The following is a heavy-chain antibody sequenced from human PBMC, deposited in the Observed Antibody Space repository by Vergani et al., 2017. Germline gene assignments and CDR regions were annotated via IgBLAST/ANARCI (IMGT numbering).Heavy chain of an antibody. CDR3: AREGGFDCWSGDPDY. J-gene: IGHJ4*02. V-gene: IGHV3-48*03. D-gene: IGHD3-3*01. CDR2: ISSSGSTI. Sequence: EVQLVESGGGLVQPGGSLRLSCAASGFTFSSYEMNWVRQAPGKGLEWVSYISSSGSTIYYADSVKGRFTISRDNAKNSLYLQMNSLRAEDTAVYYCAREGGFDCWSGDPDYWGQGTLVTVSS. CDR1: GFTFSSYE.